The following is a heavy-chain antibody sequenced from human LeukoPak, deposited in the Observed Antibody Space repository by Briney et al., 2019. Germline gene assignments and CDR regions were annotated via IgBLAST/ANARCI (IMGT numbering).Heavy chain of an antibody. D-gene: IGHD5-18*01. J-gene: IGHJ4*02. CDR1: GFTFSSYG. CDR2: IRYDGSNK. Sequence: GGSLRLSCAASGFTFSSYGMHWVRQAPGKGLEWVAFIRYDGSNKYYADSVKGRFTISRDNSKNTLYLQMNSLRAEDTAVYYCARGRVYSYGLDFDYWGQGTLVTVSS. CDR3: ARGRVYSYGLDFDY. V-gene: IGHV3-30*02.